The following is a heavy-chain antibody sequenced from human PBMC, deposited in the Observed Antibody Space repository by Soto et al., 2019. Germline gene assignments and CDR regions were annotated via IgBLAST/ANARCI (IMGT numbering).Heavy chain of an antibody. CDR3: ARIGSSWQHYAMDV. CDR1: GFSIRSSSYY. D-gene: IGHD6-13*01. CDR2: IYYSGST. J-gene: IGHJ6*02. Sequence: SETLSLTCTVSGFSIRSSSYYWGWIRQPPGKGLEWIGSIYYSGSTYYNPSVQSRLTIDVDTSKHQFSLKLTSVTAADTAVYYCARIGSSWQHYAMDVWGHGTTVTVSS. V-gene: IGHV4-39*01.